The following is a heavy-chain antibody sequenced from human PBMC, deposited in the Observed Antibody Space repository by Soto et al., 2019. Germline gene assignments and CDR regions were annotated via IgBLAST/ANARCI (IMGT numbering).Heavy chain of an antibody. CDR2: INPKSGGT. CDR3: ARGDSTDCSNGVCSFFYNHDMDV. D-gene: IGHD2-8*01. V-gene: IGHV1-2*04. CDR1: AYSFTDSH. Sequence: ASVKVSCKASAYSFTDSHIHWVRQAPGQGLEWLGRINPKSGGTSTAQKFQGWVTMTSDTSISTASMELTRLTSDDTAINYFARGDSTDCSNGVCSFFYNHDMDVWGQGTTVTVSS. J-gene: IGHJ6*02.